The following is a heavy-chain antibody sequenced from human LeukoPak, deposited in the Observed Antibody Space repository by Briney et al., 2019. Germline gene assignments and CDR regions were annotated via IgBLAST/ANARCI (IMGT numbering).Heavy chain of an antibody. CDR3: ANDIFTVYLGD. D-gene: IGHD3-9*01. Sequence: SVKVSCKASGGTFSSYAISRVRQAPGQGVEWMGGIIPIFGTANYAQKFQGRVTITADKSTSTAYMELSSLRSEDTAVYYCANDIFTVYLGDWGQGTLVTLSS. CDR1: GGTFSSYA. CDR2: IIPIFGTA. V-gene: IGHV1-69*06. J-gene: IGHJ4*02.